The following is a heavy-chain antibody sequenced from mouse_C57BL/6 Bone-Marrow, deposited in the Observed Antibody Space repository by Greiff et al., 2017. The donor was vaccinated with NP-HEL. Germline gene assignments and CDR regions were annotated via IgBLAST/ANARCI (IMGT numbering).Heavy chain of an antibody. V-gene: IGHV3-6*01. CDR3: ASSYIVTG. J-gene: IGHJ3*02. Sequence: ESGPGLVKPSQSLSLTCSVTGYSITSGYYWNWIRQFPGNKLEWMGYISYDGSNNYNPSLKNRISITRDTSKNQFFLKLNSVTTEDTATYYCASSYIVTGWGQGTLVTVSA. CDR1: GYSITSGYY. CDR2: ISYDGSN. D-gene: IGHD2-5*01.